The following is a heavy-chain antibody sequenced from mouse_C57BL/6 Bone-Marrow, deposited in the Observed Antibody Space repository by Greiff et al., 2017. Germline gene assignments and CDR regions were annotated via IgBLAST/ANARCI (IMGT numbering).Heavy chain of an antibody. CDR1: GFTFSSYG. Sequence: EVMLVESGGDLVKPGGSLKLSCAASGFTFSSYGMSWVRQTPDKRLEWVATISSGGSYTYYPDSVKGRFTISRNNAKNTQYLQMSSLKSEDTAMYYCASTVRTDGGQGTRVTVSA. D-gene: IGHD1-1*01. CDR3: ASTVRTD. V-gene: IGHV5-6*01. J-gene: IGHJ3*01. CDR2: ISSGGSYT.